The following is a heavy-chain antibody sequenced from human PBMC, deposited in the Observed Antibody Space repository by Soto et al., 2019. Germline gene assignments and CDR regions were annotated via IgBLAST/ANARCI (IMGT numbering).Heavy chain of an antibody. J-gene: IGHJ4*02. V-gene: IGHV6-1*01. CDR1: GDSVSSNSTA. CDR3: ARAESTTGTACFDY. D-gene: IGHD1-1*01. CDR2: TYYRSKWYN. Sequence: SQTLSLTCVISGDSVSSNSTAWNWIRLSPSRGLEWLGRTYYRSKWYNDYAVSVNSRISINPDTSKNQFSLQLNSVTPEDTAVYYCARAESTTGTACFDYWGQGTLVTVSS.